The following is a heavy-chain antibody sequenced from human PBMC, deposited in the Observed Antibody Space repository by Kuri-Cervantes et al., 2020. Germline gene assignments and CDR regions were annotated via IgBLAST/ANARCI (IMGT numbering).Heavy chain of an antibody. CDR1: GGSFSGYY. J-gene: IGHJ3*02. Sequence: SQTLSLACAVYGGSFSGYYWSWIRQPPGKGLEWIGEINHSGSTNYNPSLKSRVTISVDTPKNQFSLKLSSVTAADTAVYYCARLQHSGLHGAGSFDIWGQGTMVTVSS. CDR3: ARLQHSGLHGAGSFDI. V-gene: IGHV4-34*01. CDR2: INHSGST. D-gene: IGHD5-12*01.